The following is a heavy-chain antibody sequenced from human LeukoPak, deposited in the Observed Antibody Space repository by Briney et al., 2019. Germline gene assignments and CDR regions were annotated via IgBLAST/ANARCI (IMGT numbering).Heavy chain of an antibody. CDR3: ARRYNWNDVGDAFDI. CDR2: MNPNSGNT. D-gene: IGHD1-1*01. J-gene: IGHJ3*02. CDR1: GYTFPSHD. V-gene: IGHV1-8*01. Sequence: ASVKFSCKASGYTFPSHDINWVRQATGQGLEWMGCMNPNSGNTGYAQKFQGRVTMTRNTSISTAYMELSSLRSEDTAVYYCARRYNWNDVGDAFDIWGQGTMVTVSS.